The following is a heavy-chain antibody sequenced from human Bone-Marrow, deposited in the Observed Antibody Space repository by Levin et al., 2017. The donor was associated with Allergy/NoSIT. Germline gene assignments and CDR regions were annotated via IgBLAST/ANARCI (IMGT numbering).Heavy chain of an antibody. CDR3: ARDTVSGLGQLSFTPLYFDY. CDR1: GGTFSSYA. V-gene: IGHV1-69*04. Sequence: SVKVSCKPSGGTFSSYAISWVRQAPGQGLEWLGRIIPILGDVYYAPKFRDRVTITADKSPITAYMELSSLRSGDTAVYYCARDTVSGLGQLSFTPLYFDYWGQGTLVSVSS. D-gene: IGHD3-16*02. CDR2: IIPILGDV. J-gene: IGHJ4*02.